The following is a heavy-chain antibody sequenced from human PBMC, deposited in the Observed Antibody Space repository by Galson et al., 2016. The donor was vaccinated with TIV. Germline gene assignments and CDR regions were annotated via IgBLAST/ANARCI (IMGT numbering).Heavy chain of an antibody. CDR1: GFTFSSYA. Sequence: SLRLSCAASGFTFSSYAMTWVRQAPGKGLEWVTAISGGGGNIYYADSVKGRSTISRDNSKNTLYMQMNSLRAEDTAVYYCVKVPSSGFTYYYAMDVWGQGTTVTVSS. V-gene: IGHV3-23*01. J-gene: IGHJ6*02. CDR2: ISGGGGNI. CDR3: VKVPSSGFTYYYAMDV. D-gene: IGHD6-19*01.